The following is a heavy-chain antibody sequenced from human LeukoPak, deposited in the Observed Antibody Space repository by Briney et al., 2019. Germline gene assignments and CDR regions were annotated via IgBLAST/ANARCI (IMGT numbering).Heavy chain of an antibody. CDR3: ARVGGSSGYPHYGMDV. CDR1: GGSIRGGGYY. CDR2: IYYSGST. Sequence: SSETLSLTCTVSGGSIRGGGYYRSWIRQHPGEGLEWIGYIYYSGSTYYNPSLKSLVTISVDTSKNQFSLKLSSVTAADTAVYYCARVGGSSGYPHYGMDVWGQGTTVTVSS. J-gene: IGHJ6*02. D-gene: IGHD3-22*01. V-gene: IGHV4-31*01.